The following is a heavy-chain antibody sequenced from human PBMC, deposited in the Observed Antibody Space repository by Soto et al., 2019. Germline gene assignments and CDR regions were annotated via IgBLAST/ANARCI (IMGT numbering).Heavy chain of an antibody. J-gene: IGHJ4*02. CDR3: ARDGIGGTVFRGYLDY. Sequence: GSLRLSCAVPGGIFHGYGMHWVRQAPGKGLEWVAIIRFDGSNKEYADSVKGRFTISRDNSKNTLYLQMNTLGAEDTAVYYCARDGIGGTVFRGYLDYWGRGTVVTVSS. D-gene: IGHD1-7*01. CDR2: IRFDGSNK. V-gene: IGHV3-33*01. CDR1: GGIFHGYG.